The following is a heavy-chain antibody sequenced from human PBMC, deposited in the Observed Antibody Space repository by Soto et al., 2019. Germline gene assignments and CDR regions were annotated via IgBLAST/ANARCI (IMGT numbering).Heavy chain of an antibody. D-gene: IGHD3-22*01. CDR2: ISAYNGNT. V-gene: IGHV1-18*04. Sequence: SEKVSFKASCYTFANYGINWVRQAPGQGLEWMGWISAYNGNTKYTQKLQGRVTVTTDTSTSTAYMELRSLISDDTAVYYCARDGFNIYYYDSSGPRWFDPWGQGTPVNVSA. J-gene: IGHJ5*02. CDR3: ARDGFNIYYYDSSGPRWFDP. CDR1: CYTFANYG.